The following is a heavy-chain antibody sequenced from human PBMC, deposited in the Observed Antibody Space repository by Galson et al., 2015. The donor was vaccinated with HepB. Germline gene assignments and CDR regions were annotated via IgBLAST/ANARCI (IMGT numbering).Heavy chain of an antibody. V-gene: IGHV3-15*01. J-gene: IGHJ6*02. CDR1: GFTFTNGW. Sequence: SLRLSCAASGFTFTNGWMSWVRQAPGKGLEWVGRIKSNTDGGSTDYAAPVKGRFTISRDDSQDSLYMQKNSLKTEDTSVYYFTTYFGWLTHPPNNYFGMDVWGHGTTVTVSS. D-gene: IGHD3-3*01. CDR2: IKSNTDGGST. CDR3: TTYFGWLTHPPNNYFGMDV.